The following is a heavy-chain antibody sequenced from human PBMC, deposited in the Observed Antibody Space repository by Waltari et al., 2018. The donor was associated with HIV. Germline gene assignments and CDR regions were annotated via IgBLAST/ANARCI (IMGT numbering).Heavy chain of an antibody. V-gene: IGHV4-59*01. CDR3: ASSRLSSSGWSHLDD. Sequence: QVQLHESGPGLVKPSETLSLTCTVSGGSISSYYWSWVRQPPGKGLEWIGYVYYTGSSNYNPSLKSRVTISVDMSENHFSLSLSSVTAADTAVYYCASSRLSSSGWSHLDDWGQGTLVTVSS. D-gene: IGHD6-19*01. J-gene: IGHJ4*02. CDR2: VYYTGSS. CDR1: GGSISSYY.